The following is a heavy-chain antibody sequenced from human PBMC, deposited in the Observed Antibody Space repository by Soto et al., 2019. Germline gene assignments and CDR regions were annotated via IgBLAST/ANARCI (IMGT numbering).Heavy chain of an antibody. V-gene: IGHV3-21*06. J-gene: IGHJ6*03. D-gene: IGHD6-6*01. CDR3: ARLRGEYSRVSGYFYIDV. CDR1: GFTFSEYN. Sequence: GGSLRLSCAASGFTFSEYNMNWVRQAPGKGLEWVSSISNDNTYIYYADSVKGRFTISRDNAKNSLYLQINSLRAEDTAVYYCARLRGEYSRVSGYFYIDVWGQGTTVTGSS. CDR2: ISNDNTYI.